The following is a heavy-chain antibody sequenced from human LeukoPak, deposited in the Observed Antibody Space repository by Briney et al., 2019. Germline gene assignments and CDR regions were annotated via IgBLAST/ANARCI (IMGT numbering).Heavy chain of an antibody. CDR2: IHTIGNT. CDR1: GVSISRGSHY. Sequence: KPSQTLSLTCTVSGVSISRGSHYWSWTRQPAGKGLEWIGRIHTIGNTNYSPSLWRRVTISVDTSKNQFSLRLHSVTAADTAVYYCARDRSYYSDTGTDYWGQGALVTVSS. V-gene: IGHV4-61*02. CDR3: ARDRSYYSDTGTDY. D-gene: IGHD3-22*01. J-gene: IGHJ4*02.